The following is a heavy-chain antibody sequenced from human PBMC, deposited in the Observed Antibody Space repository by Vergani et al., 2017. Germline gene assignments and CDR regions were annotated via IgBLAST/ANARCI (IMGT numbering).Heavy chain of an antibody. D-gene: IGHD2/OR15-2a*01. CDR3: ARDQADNSEGWFDP. CDR1: GFRFSSYG. V-gene: IGHV3-33*01. J-gene: IGHJ5*02. Sequence: QVQLVESGGGVVQPGRSLRLSCAASGFRFSSYGMNWVRQAPGKGLEWVAVIWYDGSNKYYADSVKGRFTISRDNSKNTLYLQMNSLRAEDTAVYYCARDQADNSEGWFDPWGQGTLVTVSS. CDR2: IWYDGSNK.